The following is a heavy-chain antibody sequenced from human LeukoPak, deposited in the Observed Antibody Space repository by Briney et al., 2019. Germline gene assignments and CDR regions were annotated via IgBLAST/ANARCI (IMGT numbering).Heavy chain of an antibody. D-gene: IGHD6-19*01. J-gene: IGHJ4*02. Sequence: SVKVSCKTSGYTFTQFAINWMRQAPGQGLEWMGGIIPIFGTANYAQKFQGRVTITADESTSTAYMELSSLRSEDTAVYYCARVGRGSGWYDVDYWGQGTLVTVSS. CDR2: IIPIFGTA. CDR1: GYTFTQFA. V-gene: IGHV1-69*13. CDR3: ARVGRGSGWYDVDY.